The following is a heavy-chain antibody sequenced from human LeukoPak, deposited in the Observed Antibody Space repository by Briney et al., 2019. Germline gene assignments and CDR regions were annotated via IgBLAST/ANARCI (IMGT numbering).Heavy chain of an antibody. V-gene: IGHV2-5*01. CDR2: IYWNDDK. CDR3: AXSAPDYDVLSRFDY. J-gene: IGHJ4*02. D-gene: IGHD3-9*01. Sequence: XGPTLXXPTQTLTLTCTFSGLSLTTSGVGVAWIRQPPGKALEWLSFIYWNDDKRYSPSLKSRLSITKDTSKKQVVLTMTNMDLXXXXXYFCAXSAPDYDVLSRFDYWGQGTLVTVAS. CDR1: GLSLTTSGVG.